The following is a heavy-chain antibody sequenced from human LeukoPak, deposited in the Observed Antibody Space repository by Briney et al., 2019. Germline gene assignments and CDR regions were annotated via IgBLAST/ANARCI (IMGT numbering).Heavy chain of an antibody. CDR2: LGTAGDT. CDR3: ARDRGPRTGFMVREAYDY. D-gene: IGHD3-10*01. J-gene: IGHJ4*02. Sequence: GGSLRLSCAASGFTLTNYAMHWVRQRAGEGLEWVSALGTAGDTFYPGSVKGRFSISRDNAKNTLYLQMSSLRAEDTAVYYCARDRGPRTGFMVREAYDYWGQGTLVTVSS. V-gene: IGHV3-13*01. CDR1: GFTLTNYA.